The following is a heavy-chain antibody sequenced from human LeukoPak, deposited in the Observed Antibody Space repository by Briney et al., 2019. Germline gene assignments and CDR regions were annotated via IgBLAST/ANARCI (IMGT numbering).Heavy chain of an antibody. CDR3: AAGGLYDLLPY. CDR2: FDPGNGEI. Sequence: ASVKVSCKASGHTLTDLTMHWVRQAPGKGLEWMGGFDPGNGEIIYAQKFQGRVTMTEDASTDTAYMELSSLKSEDTAVYYCAAGGLYDLLPYWGQGTLVTVSS. D-gene: IGHD3-3*01. J-gene: IGHJ4*02. V-gene: IGHV1-24*01. CDR1: GHTLTDLT.